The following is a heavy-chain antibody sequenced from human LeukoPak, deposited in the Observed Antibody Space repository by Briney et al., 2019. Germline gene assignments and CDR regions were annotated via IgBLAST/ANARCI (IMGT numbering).Heavy chain of an antibody. D-gene: IGHD2-8*01. CDR1: GGSIGSGGYS. Sequence: PSQTLSLTCAVSGGSIGSGGYSWSWLRQPPGKGLEWIGYIYHSGSTYYNPSLKSRVTISVDRSKNQFSLKLSSVTAADTAVYYCARAWSSWYFDLWGRGTLVTVSS. V-gene: IGHV4-30-2*01. CDR2: IYHSGST. J-gene: IGHJ2*01. CDR3: ARAWSSWYFDL.